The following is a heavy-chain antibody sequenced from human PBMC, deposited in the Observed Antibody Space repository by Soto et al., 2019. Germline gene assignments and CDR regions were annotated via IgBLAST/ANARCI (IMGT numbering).Heavy chain of an antibody. Sequence: ASVKVSCKVSGYTLTELSMHWVRQAPGKGLEWMGGFDPEDGETIYAQKFQGRVTMTEDTSTDTAYMELSSLRSEDTAVYYCATVPLVTALPSDWFDPWGQGTRVTVSS. CDR3: ATVPLVTALPSDWFDP. CDR1: GYTLTELS. D-gene: IGHD2-21*02. J-gene: IGHJ5*02. V-gene: IGHV1-24*01. CDR2: FDPEDGET.